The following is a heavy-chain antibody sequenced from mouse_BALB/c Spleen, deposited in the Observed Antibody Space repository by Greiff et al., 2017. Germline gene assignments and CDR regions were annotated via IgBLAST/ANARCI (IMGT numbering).Heavy chain of an antibody. D-gene: IGHD2-1*01. Sequence: EVKLVESGPGLVKPSQSLSLTCTVTGYSITSDYAWNWIRQFPGNKLEWMGYISYSGSTSYNPSLKSRISITRDTSKNQFFLQLNSVTTEDTATYYCARILLRGGFDYWGQGTTLTVSS. J-gene: IGHJ2*01. CDR3: ARILLRGGFDY. CDR2: ISYSGST. CDR1: GYSITSDYA. V-gene: IGHV3-2*02.